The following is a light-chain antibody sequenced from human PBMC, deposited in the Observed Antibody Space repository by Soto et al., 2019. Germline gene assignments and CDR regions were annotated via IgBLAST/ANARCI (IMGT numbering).Light chain of an antibody. J-gene: IGLJ2*01. V-gene: IGLV2-14*01. CDR1: SGDVGGYNY. CDR3: SSYISRTFVV. CDR2: EVS. Sequence: QSVLTQPASVSGSPGQSITISCTGTSGDVGGYNYVSWYQRHPGKAPKLIIYEVSNRPSGVPDRFSAFKSGNTASLTISGLRAEDEADYYCSSYISRTFVVFGGGTKLTVL.